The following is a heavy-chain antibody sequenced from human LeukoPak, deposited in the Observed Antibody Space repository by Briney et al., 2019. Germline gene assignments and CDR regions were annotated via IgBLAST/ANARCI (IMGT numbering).Heavy chain of an antibody. J-gene: IGHJ6*03. D-gene: IGHD3-16*01. CDR2: IYHSGST. CDR1: GGSISSGGYY. CDR3: ARGPYVDPSMDV. V-gene: IGHV4-30-2*01. Sequence: SQTLSLTCTVSGGSISSGGYYWSWIRQPPGKGLEWIGYIYHSGSTYYNPSLKSRVTISVDRSKNQFSLKLSSVTAADTAVYYCARGPYVDPSMDVWGKGTTVTVSS.